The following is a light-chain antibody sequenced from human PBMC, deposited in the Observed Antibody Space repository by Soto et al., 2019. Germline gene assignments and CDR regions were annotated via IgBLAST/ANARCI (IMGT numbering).Light chain of an antibody. Sequence: EIFLTQSPCTLSLSPGERATLSCRASQSVSSYLAWYQQKPGQAPRLLIYDASNRATGIPARFSGSGSGTDFTLAISRLEPEDFAVYYCQQYGSSPLITFGQGTRLEIK. CDR2: DAS. J-gene: IGKJ5*01. CDR1: QSVSSY. CDR3: QQYGSSPLIT. V-gene: IGKV3-20*01.